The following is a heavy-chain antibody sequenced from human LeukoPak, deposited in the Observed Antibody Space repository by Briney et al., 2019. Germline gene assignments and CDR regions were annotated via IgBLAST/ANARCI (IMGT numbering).Heavy chain of an antibody. CDR1: GGSISSYY. CDR3: WSYCGGDCYPAFDY. D-gene: IGHD2-21*02. CDR2: ISYSGST. Sequence: SETLSLTCSVSGGSISSYYWSWIRQPPGKGLEWIGYISYSGSTNYNPSLKSRVTISVDTSKNQFSLKLSSVTAADTAVYYCWSYCGGDCYPAFDYWGQGTLVTVSS. J-gene: IGHJ4*02. V-gene: IGHV4-59*12.